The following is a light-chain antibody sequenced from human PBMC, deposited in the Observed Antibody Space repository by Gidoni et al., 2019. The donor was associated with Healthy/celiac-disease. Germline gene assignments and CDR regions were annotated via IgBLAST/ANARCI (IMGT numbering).Light chain of an antibody. Sequence: EIVFTQSPATLSLSPGERATLSCRASQSVSSYLAWYQQKPGQAPRLLIYDASNRATGIPARFSGSGSGTDFTLTISSLEPEDFAVYYCQQRSNWPRGVTFGPGTKVDIK. CDR1: QSVSSY. V-gene: IGKV3-11*01. CDR3: QQRSNWPRGVT. J-gene: IGKJ3*01. CDR2: DAS.